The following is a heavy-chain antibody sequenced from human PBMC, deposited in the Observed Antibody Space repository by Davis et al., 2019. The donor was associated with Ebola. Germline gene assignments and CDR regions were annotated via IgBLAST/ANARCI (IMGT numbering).Heavy chain of an antibody. Sequence: GESLKISCAASGFSFSNAWMTWVRQAPGKGLEWVGRIKSKTDGGAADYAAPVKGRFGISRDDSKHTLSLQMSSLKTEDTAVYYCTTTPQPGSPLRFNYWGQGVLVTVSS. D-gene: IGHD1-1*01. CDR2: IKSKTDGGAA. V-gene: IGHV3-15*01. CDR3: TTTPQPGSPLRFNY. CDR1: GFSFSNAW. J-gene: IGHJ4*02.